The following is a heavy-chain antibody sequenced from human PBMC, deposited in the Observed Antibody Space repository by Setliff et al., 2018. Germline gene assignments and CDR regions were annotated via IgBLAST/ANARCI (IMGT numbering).Heavy chain of an antibody. CDR3: ARGIWFGGSDYYMDV. Sequence: GGSLRLSCAASGFTFSTYVMTWVRQAPGKGLEWVSSIHGEGFDTYYADSVKGRFTISRANSQNTLYLQMNSLRAEDTAVYYCARGIWFGGSDYYMDVWGKGTTVTV. D-gene: IGHD3-10*01. CDR1: GFTFSTYV. CDR2: IHGEGFDT. V-gene: IGHV3-23*01. J-gene: IGHJ6*03.